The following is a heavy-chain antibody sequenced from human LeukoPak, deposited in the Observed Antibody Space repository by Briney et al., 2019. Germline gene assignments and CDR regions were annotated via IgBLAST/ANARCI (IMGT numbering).Heavy chain of an antibody. Sequence: PGGSLRLSCAASGFTFSSYGLNWVRQAPGKGLEWVSSISSSSRYIYYADSVKGRFTISRDNTKNSLYLQMNSPRGEDTAVYYCARDYGSGWHDFDYWGQGTLVTVSS. J-gene: IGHJ4*02. CDR1: GFTFSSYG. CDR2: ISSSSRYI. CDR3: ARDYGSGWHDFDY. D-gene: IGHD6-19*01. V-gene: IGHV3-21*01.